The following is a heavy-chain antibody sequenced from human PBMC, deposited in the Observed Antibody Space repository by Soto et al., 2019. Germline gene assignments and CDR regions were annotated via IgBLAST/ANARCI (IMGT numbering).Heavy chain of an antibody. CDR3: ARYCTSPSCQGGVLTYYYGMDV. J-gene: IGHJ6*02. CDR1: GFTFRSFW. D-gene: IGHD2-2*01. Sequence: GGSLRLSCTASGFTFRSFWISWVRQAPGKGLEWVANIDQDGSGKYYVDSVKGRFTVSRDNAKNSLYLQMNSLRAEDTAVYYCARYCTSPSCQGGVLTYYYGMDVWGQGTTVTVSS. V-gene: IGHV3-7*01. CDR2: IDQDGSGK.